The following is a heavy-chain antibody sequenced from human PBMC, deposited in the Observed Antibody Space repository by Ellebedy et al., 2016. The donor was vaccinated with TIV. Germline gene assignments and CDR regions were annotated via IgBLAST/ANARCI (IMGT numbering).Heavy chain of an antibody. CDR1: GFTFSSHW. CDR3: ARFASRNFDC. V-gene: IGHV3-30*03. J-gene: IGHJ4*02. CDR2: LSYDGTHK. Sequence: PGGSLRLSCAASGFTFSSHWMHWVRQAPGKGLEWVAVLSYDGTHKYYAESVKGRSTISRDNSKNTLYLQMNSLRAEDTAFYYCARFASRNFDCWGQGTLVTVSS.